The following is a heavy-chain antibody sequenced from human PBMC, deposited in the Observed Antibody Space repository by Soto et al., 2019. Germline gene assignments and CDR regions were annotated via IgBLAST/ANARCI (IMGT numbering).Heavy chain of an antibody. CDR1: GFTFSSYS. D-gene: IGHD1-7*01. Sequence: PGGSLKLSCAASGFTFSSYSMNWVRHAPGKGQEWVSYISSSSSTIYYADSVKGRFTISRDNAKNSLCLQMNRLRAEHTAVYYCARELNYPVVAYWGQGTLVTVSS. V-gene: IGHV3-48*01. CDR3: ARELNYPVVAY. CDR2: ISSSSSTI. J-gene: IGHJ4*02.